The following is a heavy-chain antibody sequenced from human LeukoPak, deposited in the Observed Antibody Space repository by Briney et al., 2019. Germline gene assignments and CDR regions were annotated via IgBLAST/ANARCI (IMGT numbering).Heavy chain of an antibody. CDR3: AREVGSGYLFCDY. V-gene: IGHV1-2*02. J-gene: IGHJ4*02. Sequence: ASVKVSCKASGYTFTSYAMNWVRQAPGQGLEWMGWIDPNTGDSNYAQKFRGRVTMTRDTSINTAYMELSRLRSDDTAVYYCAREVGSGYLFCDYWGQGTLVTVSS. CDR2: IDPNTGDS. CDR1: GYTFTSYA. D-gene: IGHD3-22*01.